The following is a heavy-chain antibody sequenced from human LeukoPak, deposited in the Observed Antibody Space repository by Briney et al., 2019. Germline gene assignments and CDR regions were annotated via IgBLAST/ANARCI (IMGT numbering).Heavy chain of an antibody. J-gene: IGHJ4*02. CDR3: AKEIYYDSSAFFDY. Sequence: PGGSLRLSCAASGFGFRSYGIHWVRQAPGKGLEWVAVIGSDGSKKYYADSVKGRFTISRDNSKNTLYLQMNSLRTEDTAMYFCAKEIYYDSSAFFDYWGQGTLVTVSS. V-gene: IGHV3-30*18. CDR2: IGSDGSKK. CDR1: GFGFRSYG. D-gene: IGHD3-22*01.